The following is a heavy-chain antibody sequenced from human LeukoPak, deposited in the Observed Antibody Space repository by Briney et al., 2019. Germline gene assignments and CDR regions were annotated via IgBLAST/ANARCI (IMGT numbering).Heavy chain of an antibody. V-gene: IGHV4-34*01. CDR3: ASKIRPSAVGNNLVGP. D-gene: IGHD1/OR15-1a*01. Sequence: SETLSLTCAVYGGSFSGYYWSWIRQPPGKGLEWIGEISHSGSTNYSPSLKSRVTISVDTSKKQLSLKLSAVTAADTAVYYCASKIRPSAVGNNLVGPLGQGTLVTGSS. CDR1: GGSFSGYY. J-gene: IGHJ5*02. CDR2: ISHSGST.